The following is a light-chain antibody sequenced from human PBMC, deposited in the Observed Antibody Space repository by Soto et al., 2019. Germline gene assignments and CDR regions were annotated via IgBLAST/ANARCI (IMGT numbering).Light chain of an antibody. CDR3: FSYTGSGTYV. Sequence: QSALTQPASVSGSPGQSITISSTGSSSDVGDHSYVSWYQQHPGKVPKVMIYEVTNRPSGVSDRFSGSKSGDTASLTISGLQAEDEADYYCFSYTGSGTYVFGTGTKLTVL. CDR1: SSDVGDHSY. V-gene: IGLV2-14*01. J-gene: IGLJ1*01. CDR2: EVT.